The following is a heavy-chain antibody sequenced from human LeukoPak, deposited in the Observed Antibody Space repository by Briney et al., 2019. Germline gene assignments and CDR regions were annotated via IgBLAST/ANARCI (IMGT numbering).Heavy chain of an antibody. Sequence: SETLSLTCAVYGGSFSGYYWSWIRQPPGKGLEWIGEINHSGSTNYNPSLKSRVTISVDTSKNQFSLKLSSVTAADTAVYYCARDEHHLVQGYYFDYWGQGTLVTVSS. CDR2: INHSGST. D-gene: IGHD6-13*01. J-gene: IGHJ4*02. V-gene: IGHV4-34*01. CDR1: GGSFSGYY. CDR3: ARDEHHLVQGYYFDY.